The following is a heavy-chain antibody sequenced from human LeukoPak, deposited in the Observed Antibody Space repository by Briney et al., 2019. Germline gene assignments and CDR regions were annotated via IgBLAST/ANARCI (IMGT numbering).Heavy chain of an antibody. CDR2: IYTSGST. CDR3: ARVTTGGYYNC. V-gene: IGHV4-61*02. CDR1: GGSISSGSYY. J-gene: IGHJ4*02. D-gene: IGHD3-22*01. Sequence: SQTLSLTCTVSGGSISSGSYYWSWIRQPAGKGLEWIGRIYTSGSTSYNPSLKSRVTISVDTSKNQFSLKLSSVTAADTAVYYCARVTTGGYYNCWGQGTLVTVSS.